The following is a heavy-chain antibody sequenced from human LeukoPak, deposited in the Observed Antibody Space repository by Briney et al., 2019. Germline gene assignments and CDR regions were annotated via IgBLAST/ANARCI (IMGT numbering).Heavy chain of an antibody. CDR2: INHSGST. J-gene: IGHJ3*02. Sequence: PSETLSLTCAVYGGSFSGYYWSWLRQPPGKGLEWIGEINHSGSTNYNPSLKSRVTISVDTSKNQFSLKLSSVTAADTAVYYCARGRNYYDSSGFVGAFDIWGQGTMVTVSS. CDR1: GGSFSGYY. D-gene: IGHD3-22*01. CDR3: ARGRNYYDSSGFVGAFDI. V-gene: IGHV4-34*01.